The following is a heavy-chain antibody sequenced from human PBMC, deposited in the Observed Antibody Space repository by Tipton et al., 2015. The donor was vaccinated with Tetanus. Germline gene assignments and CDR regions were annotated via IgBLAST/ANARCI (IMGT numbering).Heavy chain of an antibody. V-gene: IGHV1-69*06. Sequence: QSGAEVKKPGSSVKVSCKTSGGSFSTYITSWVRQAPGQGLEWMGGIIPIFGTITYAQKFQSRVPITADKSTNTAYMELNSLRSEVTSVYYCARGSGGTRVYYANACWGQGTLFTVSS. J-gene: IGHJ4*02. CDR3: ARGSGGTRVYYANAC. D-gene: IGHD1-26*01. CDR1: GGSFSTYI. CDR2: IIPIFGTI.